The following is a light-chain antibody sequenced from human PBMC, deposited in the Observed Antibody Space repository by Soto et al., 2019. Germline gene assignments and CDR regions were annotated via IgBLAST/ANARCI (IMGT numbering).Light chain of an antibody. V-gene: IGKV3-15*01. Sequence: IVMTQSPATLSVSPGERATLSCRASQSVSSELAWYRQKPGQAPRLLIYGASTRATGIPARFSGSGSGTEFTLTISSLQSEDFEIYFCQQYFNWPRTFGQGTKVDIK. J-gene: IGKJ1*01. CDR1: QSVSSE. CDR3: QQYFNWPRT. CDR2: GAS.